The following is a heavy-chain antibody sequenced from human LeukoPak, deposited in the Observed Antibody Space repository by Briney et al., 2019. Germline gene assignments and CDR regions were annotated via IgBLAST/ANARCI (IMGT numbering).Heavy chain of an antibody. Sequence: ASVKVSCKASGYTFISYGISWVRQAPGHGLEWLGWISTYNGNTNYAQKFQGRVTMTRDTSISTAYMELSRLRSDDTAVYYCARGGSYYLTPIDYWGQGTLVTVSS. D-gene: IGHD3-10*01. CDR1: GYTFISYG. CDR2: ISTYNGNT. V-gene: IGHV1-18*01. CDR3: ARGGSYYLTPIDY. J-gene: IGHJ4*02.